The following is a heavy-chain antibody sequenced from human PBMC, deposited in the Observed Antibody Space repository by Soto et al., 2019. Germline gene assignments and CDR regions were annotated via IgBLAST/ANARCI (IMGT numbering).Heavy chain of an antibody. V-gene: IGHV1-2*04. CDR2: INPNSGGT. D-gene: IGHD3-10*01. CDR1: GYTFTGYH. CDR3: ARGIIIHGAYGMDV. J-gene: IGHJ6*02. Sequence: ASVKVSCKASGYTFTGYHMHWVRQAPGQGLEWMGWINPNSGGTNYGQKFQGWVTMTRDTSISTAYMELSRLRSDDTAVYYCARGIIIHGAYGMDVWGQGTTVTVSS.